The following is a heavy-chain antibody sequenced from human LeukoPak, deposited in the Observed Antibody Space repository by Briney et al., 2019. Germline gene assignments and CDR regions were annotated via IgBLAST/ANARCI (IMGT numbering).Heavy chain of an antibody. CDR3: ARGPEFCVGDCYFDY. Sequence: GGSLRLSCAASGFNFITYSMNWVRQAPGKGLEWVSYISSSSSTIHYADSVKGRFTISRDNAKNSLHLQMNGLRAEDTAVYYCARGPEFCVGDCYFDYWGRGTLVTVSS. D-gene: IGHD2-21*01. J-gene: IGHJ4*02. CDR2: ISSSSSTI. V-gene: IGHV3-48*01. CDR1: GFNFITYS.